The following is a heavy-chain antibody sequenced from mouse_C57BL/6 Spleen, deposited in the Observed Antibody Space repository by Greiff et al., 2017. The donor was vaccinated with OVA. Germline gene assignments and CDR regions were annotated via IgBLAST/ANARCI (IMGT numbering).Heavy chain of an antibody. CDR1: GYTFTSYW. V-gene: IGHV1-52*01. D-gene: IGHD2-4*01. CDR3: ARDYDDWCAY. J-gene: IGHJ3*01. CDR2: IDPSDSET. Sequence: QVQLQQPGAELVRPGSSVKLSCKASGYTFTSYWMHWVKQRPIQGLEWIGNIDPSDSETHYNQKFKDKATLTVDKSSSTAYMQLSSLTSEDSAVYYCARDYDDWCAYWGQGTLVTVSA.